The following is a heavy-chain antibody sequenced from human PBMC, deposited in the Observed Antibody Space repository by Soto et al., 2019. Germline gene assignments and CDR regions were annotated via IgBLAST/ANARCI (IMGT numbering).Heavy chain of an antibody. CDR1: GYTFISHG. D-gene: IGHD2-15*01. V-gene: IGHV1-18*04. CDR3: ARVSSSIVVVPDYGMDV. CDR2: ISGKNGNT. J-gene: IGHJ6*02. Sequence: ASLKVSCKASGYTFISHGISWVRQAPGQGLEWMGWISGKNGNTNYAQKLQGRVTLTTDTSTSTAYMELRSLRSDDTAVYYCARVSSSIVVVPDYGMDVWGQGTTVTVSS.